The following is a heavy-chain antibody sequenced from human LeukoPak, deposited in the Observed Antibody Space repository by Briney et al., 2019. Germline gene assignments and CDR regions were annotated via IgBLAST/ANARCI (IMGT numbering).Heavy chain of an antibody. CDR1: RGSHNDNL. CDR2: IHHAGAT. CDR3: ARVYCSGGVCWSTAGFDY. Sequence: DTLSLTCLVTRGSHNDNLWWWFWQTPEKGLEWIADIHHAGATRNNPSLNGRVTISVDTSKTQISLKLNTVTVADTALYYCARVYCSGGVCWSTAGFDYWGQGTPVTVSS. V-gene: IGHV4-59*07. J-gene: IGHJ4*02. D-gene: IGHD2-8*02.